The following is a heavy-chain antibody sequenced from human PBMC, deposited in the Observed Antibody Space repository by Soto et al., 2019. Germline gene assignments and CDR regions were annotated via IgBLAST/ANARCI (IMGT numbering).Heavy chain of an antibody. CDR1: GFTFSGSA. D-gene: IGHD2-8*01. CDR2: IRSKANSYAT. CDR3: TRQVERTANCTNGVCYTLSAFDI. J-gene: IGHJ3*02. Sequence: EVQLVESGGGLVQPGGSLKLSCAASGFTFSGSAMHWVRQASGKGLEWVGRIRSKANSYATAYAASVKGRFTISRDDSKNTAYLQMNSLKTEDTAVYYCTRQVERTANCTNGVCYTLSAFDIWGQGRMVTVSS. V-gene: IGHV3-73*02.